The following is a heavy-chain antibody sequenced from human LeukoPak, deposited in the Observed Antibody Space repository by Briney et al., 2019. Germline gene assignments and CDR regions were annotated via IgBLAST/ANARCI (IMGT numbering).Heavy chain of an antibody. J-gene: IGHJ4*02. CDR2: ISSSSSYI. V-gene: IGHV3-21*01. CDR3: ARDPDTAMVRPL. CDR1: GFTFSSYN. Sequence: GGSLRLSCAASGFTFSSYNMNWVRQAPGKGLEWVSSISSSSSYIYYADSVKGRFTISRDNAKNSLYLQMNSLRAEDTAVYYCARDPDTAMVRPLWGQGTLVTVSS. D-gene: IGHD5-18*01.